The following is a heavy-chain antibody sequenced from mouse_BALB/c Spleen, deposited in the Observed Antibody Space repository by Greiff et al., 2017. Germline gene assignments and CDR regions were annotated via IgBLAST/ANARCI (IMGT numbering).Heavy chain of an antibody. Sequence: LVKTGASVKISCKASGYSFTGYYMHWVKQSHGKSLEWIGYISCYNGATSYNQKFKGKATFTVDTSSSTAYMQFNSLTSEDSAVYYCARYDYVGGYAMDDWGQGTSVTVSS. D-gene: IGHD2-4*01. CDR2: ISCYNGAT. V-gene: IGHV1S34*01. J-gene: IGHJ4*01. CDR3: ARYDYVGGYAMDD. CDR1: GYSFTGYY.